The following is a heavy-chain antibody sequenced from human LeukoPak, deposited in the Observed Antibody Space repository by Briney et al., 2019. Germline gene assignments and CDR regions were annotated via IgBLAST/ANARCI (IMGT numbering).Heavy chain of an antibody. D-gene: IGHD3-3*01. Sequence: SETLSLTCTVSGASIRSHYWSWIRQPPGKGLEWIGYMYYSGNSNYNPALKSRVTISVDTSKNQFSLKLNSVTAADTAVYYCAREYDFWSGFDYWGQGTLVTVSS. V-gene: IGHV4-59*11. CDR3: AREYDFWSGFDY. CDR1: GASIRSHY. CDR2: MYYSGNS. J-gene: IGHJ4*02.